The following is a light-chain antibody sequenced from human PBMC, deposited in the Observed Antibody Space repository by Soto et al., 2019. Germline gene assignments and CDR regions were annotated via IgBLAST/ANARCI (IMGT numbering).Light chain of an antibody. CDR1: QGIRED. J-gene: IGKJ2*01. CDR2: AAS. CDR3: LQHNSYPFT. Sequence: DIQMTQSPSSLSASVGDRVTITCRASQGIREDLGWYQQKPGKAPKRLIYAASSLPSGVPSRFSGSGSGTEFTLTVSSLHPDDFATYSYLQHNSYPFTFGQGTKLEIK. V-gene: IGKV1-17*01.